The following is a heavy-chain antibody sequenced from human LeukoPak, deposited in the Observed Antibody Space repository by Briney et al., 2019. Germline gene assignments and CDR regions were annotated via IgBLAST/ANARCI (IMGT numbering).Heavy chain of an antibody. CDR3: ARRAVRPSYWFDP. CDR1: GGSFSGYY. Sequence: ASETLSLTCAVYGGSFSGYYWSWIRQPPGKGLEWIGEINHSGSTNYNPSLKSRVTISVDTSKNQFSLKLSSVTAADTAVYYCARRAVRPSYWFDPWGQGTLVTVSS. J-gene: IGHJ5*02. CDR2: INHSGST. D-gene: IGHD1-1*01. V-gene: IGHV4-34*01.